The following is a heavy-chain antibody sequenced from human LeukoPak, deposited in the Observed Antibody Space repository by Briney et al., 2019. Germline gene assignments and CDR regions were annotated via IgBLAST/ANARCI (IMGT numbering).Heavy chain of an antibody. V-gene: IGHV3-30*04. D-gene: IGHD4-17*01. J-gene: IGHJ4*02. CDR2: ISYDGSNK. CDR1: GFPFSSYA. Sequence: GGSLRLSCAASGFPFSSYAMHWVRQAPGKGLEWVAVISYDGSNKYYADSVKGRFTISRDNSKNTLYLQMNSLRAEDTAVYYCAPQNDGDYSSWGQGTLVTVSS. CDR3: APQNDGDYSS.